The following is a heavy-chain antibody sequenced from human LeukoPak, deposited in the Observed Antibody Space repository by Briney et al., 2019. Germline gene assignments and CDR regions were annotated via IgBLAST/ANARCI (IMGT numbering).Heavy chain of an antibody. D-gene: IGHD3-22*01. Sequence: GPSVKVSCKASGYTFTGYYMHWVRQAPGQGLEWIGWINPNSCGTNYAQKFQGRVTMTRDTSISTAYMELSRLRSDDTAVYYCARATYYYDSSGSQGAFDIWGQGTMVTVSS. J-gene: IGHJ3*02. CDR2: INPNSCGT. CDR3: ARATYYYDSSGSQGAFDI. CDR1: GYTFTGYY. V-gene: IGHV1-2*02.